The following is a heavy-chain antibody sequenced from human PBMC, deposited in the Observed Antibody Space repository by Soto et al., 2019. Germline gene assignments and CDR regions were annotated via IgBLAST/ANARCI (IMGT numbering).Heavy chain of an antibody. CDR2: IYSGDST. V-gene: IGHV3-53*01. CDR1: GFTISNNY. D-gene: IGHD1-26*01. Sequence: EVQLVESGGGLVQPGGSLRLSCAASGFTISNNYMNWVRQAPGKGLEWVSFIYSGDSTNYADSVKGRFTISRDNSKNTGELQLNTLRAEDTAGYYWAGGGGATGEYYYHYYTLDVWGQGTTVTVSS. CDR3: AGGGGATGEYYYHYYTLDV. J-gene: IGHJ6*02.